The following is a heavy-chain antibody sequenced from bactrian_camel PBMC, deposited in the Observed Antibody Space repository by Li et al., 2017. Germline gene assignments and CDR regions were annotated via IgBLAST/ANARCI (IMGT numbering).Heavy chain of an antibody. Sequence: VQLVESGGGSVRPGGSLRLSCVPSGFIFSSRYWSWVRQAPGKGLEWVSTIFSRGGRTLYGDSVKGRFTISRDNAKNTVYLQLNSLKTEDMAMYYCARNLGWSSNYWGQGTQVTVS. CDR2: IFSRGGRT. D-gene: IGHD5*01. V-gene: IGHV3S13*01. J-gene: IGHJ4*01. CDR3: ARNLGWSSNY. CDR1: GFIFSSRY.